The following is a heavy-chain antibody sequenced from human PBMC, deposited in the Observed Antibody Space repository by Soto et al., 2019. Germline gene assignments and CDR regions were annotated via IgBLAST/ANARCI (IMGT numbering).Heavy chain of an antibody. CDR1: GFTFSDYY. J-gene: IGHJ4*02. V-gene: IGHV3-11*06. CDR3: ARAASAAGSRYFDY. D-gene: IGHD6-13*01. Sequence: GGSLRLSCAASGFTFSDYYVTWIRQAPGKGLEWLSYISSTSRHTDYADSVKGRFTISRDNANNSLYLQMNSLRVDDTAVYFCARAASAAGSRYFDYWGQGALVTVSS. CDR2: ISSTSRHT.